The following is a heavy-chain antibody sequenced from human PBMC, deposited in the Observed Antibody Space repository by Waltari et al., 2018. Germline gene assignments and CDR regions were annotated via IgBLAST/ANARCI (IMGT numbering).Heavy chain of an antibody. J-gene: IGHJ4*02. V-gene: IGHV1-2*06. D-gene: IGHD3-3*01. CDR1: GYTFTDFF. CDR3: ARSGGGATTFGVAE. Sequence: QVQLVQSGAEVKKSGASVKVPCKASGYTFTDFFIHWVRQAPGQGLEWMGRINPKRGDTRYAQRFQGRVTMTGDTSITTAYMELTGLRSDDTAIYYCARSGGGATTFGVAEWGQGSLVTVSS. CDR2: INPKRGDT.